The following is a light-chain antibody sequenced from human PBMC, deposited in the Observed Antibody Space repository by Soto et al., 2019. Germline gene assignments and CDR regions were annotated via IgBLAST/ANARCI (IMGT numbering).Light chain of an antibody. J-gene: IGKJ4*01. Sequence: EIVMTQSPATLSVSPGERATLPCMASQSVSSNLAWYQQKPGQAPRLLIYGASSRATGIPDRFSGSGSGTDFTLTISCLQSEDFATYYCQQYYSYPLTFGGGTKVDIK. CDR3: QQYYSYPLT. CDR2: GAS. CDR1: QSVSSN. V-gene: IGKV3D-15*01.